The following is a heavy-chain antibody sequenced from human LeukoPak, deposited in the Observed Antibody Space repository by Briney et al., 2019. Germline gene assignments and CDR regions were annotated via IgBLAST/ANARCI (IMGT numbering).Heavy chain of an antibody. CDR3: ARAGPSTVTSPFDI. CDR1: GGSISSSSYY. CDR2: IYYSGST. V-gene: IGHV4-39*01. J-gene: IGHJ3*02. D-gene: IGHD4-17*01. Sequence: PSETLSLTCTVSGGSISSSSYYWGWIRQPPGKGLEWIGSIYYSGSTYYNPSLKSRVTISVDTSKNQFSLKLSSVTAADTAVYYCARAGPSTVTSPFDIWGQGTMVTVSS.